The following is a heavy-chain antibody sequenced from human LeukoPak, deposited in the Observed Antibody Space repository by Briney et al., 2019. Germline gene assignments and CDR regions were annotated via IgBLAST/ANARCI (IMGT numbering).Heavy chain of an antibody. J-gene: IGHJ4*02. CDR2: ISGSGGST. Sequence: GGSLRLSCAASGFTFSSYAMSWVRQAPGKGLEWVSAISGSGGSTYCADSVKGRFTISRDNSKNTLYLQMNSLRAEDTVVYYRAKVPNYYGQFDYWGQGTLVTVSS. CDR3: AKVPNYYGQFDY. D-gene: IGHD3-10*01. V-gene: IGHV3-23*01. CDR1: GFTFSSYA.